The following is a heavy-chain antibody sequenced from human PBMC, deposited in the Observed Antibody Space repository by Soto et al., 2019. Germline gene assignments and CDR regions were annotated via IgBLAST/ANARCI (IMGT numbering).Heavy chain of an antibody. V-gene: IGHV3-74*01. CDR1: GFTLSTYW. Sequence: PGGSLRLSCAASGFTLSTYWMHWVRQVSGKGLVWVSRISSGGTYTNYADSVKGRFTISRDSARNTLFLQMNYLTGEDTAVYYCARTFVDGMAGFGPWGQGTLVTVSS. CDR3: ARTFVDGMAGFGP. J-gene: IGHJ5*02. CDR2: ISSGGTYT. D-gene: IGHD2-15*01.